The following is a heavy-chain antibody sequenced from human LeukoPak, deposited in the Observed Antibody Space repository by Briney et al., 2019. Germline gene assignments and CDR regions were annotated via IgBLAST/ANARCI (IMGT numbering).Heavy chain of an antibody. CDR2: IRYDGRNK. D-gene: IGHD4-17*01. V-gene: IGHV3-30*02. J-gene: IGHJ4*02. Sequence: PGGSLRLSCAASGFIFSTYGMHWVRQAPGKGLEWVAFIRYDGRNKYYADSVKGRFTISRDNSKNTLCLQMNSLRAEDTAVYYCAKEIWPTVTTPGHTHFDYWGQGTLVTVS. CDR3: AKEIWPTVTTPGHTHFDY. CDR1: GFIFSTYG.